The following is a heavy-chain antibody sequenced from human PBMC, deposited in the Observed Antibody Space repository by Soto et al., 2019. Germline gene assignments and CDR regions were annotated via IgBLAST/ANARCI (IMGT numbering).Heavy chain of an antibody. J-gene: IGHJ4*02. CDR3: ARSRYTSGWWTPPFDY. Sequence: QVQLQESGPGLVKPSESLSLTCAVSGGSISSYYWSWIRQPPGKGLEWIGYIYYSGSTNYNPSLKRLVTISVDTSKNQFSLKLTSVTAADTAVYYCARSRYTSGWWTPPFDYWGQGTLVTVSS. CDR1: GGSISSYY. V-gene: IGHV4-59*01. D-gene: IGHD6-19*01. CDR2: IYYSGST.